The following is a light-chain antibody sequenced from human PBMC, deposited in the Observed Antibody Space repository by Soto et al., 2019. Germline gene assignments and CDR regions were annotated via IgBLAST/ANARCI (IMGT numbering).Light chain of an antibody. CDR2: GAS. Sequence: EIVLTQSPGTLSLSLGERSTLSCMASQSVTSNYLAWYQQKPGQAPRLLIYGASNRATGIPDRFSGSGSGTDFTLTISRLEPEDFAVYYCQQYGSSGTFGQGTTGDIK. CDR3: QQYGSSGT. J-gene: IGKJ1*01. V-gene: IGKV3-20*01. CDR1: QSVTSNY.